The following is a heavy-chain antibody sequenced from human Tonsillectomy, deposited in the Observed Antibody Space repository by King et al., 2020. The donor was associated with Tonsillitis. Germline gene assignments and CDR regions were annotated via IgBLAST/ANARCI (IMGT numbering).Heavy chain of an antibody. CDR2: ISSSSSTI. Sequence: VQLVESGGGLLQPGGSLRLSCAASGFTFISYSMNWVPQAPGKGLEWVSYISSSSSTIYYADSVKGRFTISRDNAKNSLYLQMNSLRAEDTAVYYCARDEVEGYNTQFDYWGQGSLVTVSS. V-gene: IGHV3-48*01. CDR1: GFTFISYS. J-gene: IGHJ4*02. D-gene: IGHD5-24*01. CDR3: ARDEVEGYNTQFDY.